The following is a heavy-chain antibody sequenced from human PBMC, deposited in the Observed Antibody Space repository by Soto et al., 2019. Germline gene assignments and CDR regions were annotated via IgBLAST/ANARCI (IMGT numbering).Heavy chain of an antibody. J-gene: IGHJ6*02. D-gene: IGHD4-17*01. Sequence: SVKVSCKASGFTFTSSAVQWVRQARGQRLGWIGWIVVGSGNTNYAQKFQERVTITRDMSTSTAYMELSSLRSEDTAVYYCAADLSYGDYAPYYYYGMDVWGQGTTVTVSS. CDR1: GFTFTSSA. CDR2: IVVGSGNT. V-gene: IGHV1-58*01. CDR3: AADLSYGDYAPYYYYGMDV.